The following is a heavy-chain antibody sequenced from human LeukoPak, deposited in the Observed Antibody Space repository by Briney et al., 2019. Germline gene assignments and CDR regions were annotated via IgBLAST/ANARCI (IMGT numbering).Heavy chain of an antibody. D-gene: IGHD3-10*01. CDR3: AKGTERYREVSSYDF. Sequence: GRSLRLSCAASGFTFSNYGMHWVRQAPGKGLEWVSAISGAVGGGTYYADVVKGRFTISRDNSKNTLYLQMNSLRADDTATYYCAKGTERYREVSSYDFWGQGTLVAVSS. CDR2: ISGAVGGGT. CDR1: GFTFSNYG. J-gene: IGHJ4*02. V-gene: IGHV3-23*01.